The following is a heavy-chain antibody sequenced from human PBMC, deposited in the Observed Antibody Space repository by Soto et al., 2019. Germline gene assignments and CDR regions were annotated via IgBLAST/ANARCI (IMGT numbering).Heavy chain of an antibody. CDR1: GGSVSSGSYY. CDR3: ARSRDGYNYDDAFDI. V-gene: IGHV4-61*01. CDR2: IYYSGST. J-gene: IGHJ3*02. D-gene: IGHD5-12*01. Sequence: QVQLQESGPGLVKPSETLSLTCTVSGGSVSSGSYYWSWIRQPPGKGLEWIGYIYYSGSTNYNPSLKSRVTRSVDTSKNQFSLKLSSVTAADTAVYYCARSRDGYNYDDAFDIWGQGTMVTVSS.